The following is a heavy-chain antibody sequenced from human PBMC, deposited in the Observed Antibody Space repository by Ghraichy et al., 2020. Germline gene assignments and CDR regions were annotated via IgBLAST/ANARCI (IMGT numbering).Heavy chain of an antibody. J-gene: IGHJ6*02. CDR3: AKDQRGSNWDYFFYGMDV. Sequence: GGSLRLSCAASGFSFSIYGMHWVRQAPGKGLEWVAVISYDGSKKYYADSVKGRFIISRDNSKNTLNLQMNSLRAEDTAVYYCAKDQRGSNWDYFFYGMDVWGPGTTVTVSS. V-gene: IGHV3-30*18. CDR1: GFSFSIYG. D-gene: IGHD7-27*01. CDR2: ISYDGSKK.